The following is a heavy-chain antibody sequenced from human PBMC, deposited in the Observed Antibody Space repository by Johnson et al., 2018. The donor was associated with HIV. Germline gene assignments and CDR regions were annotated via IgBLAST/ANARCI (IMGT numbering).Heavy chain of an antibody. CDR3: AKDYYDSSGYLVGDAFDI. D-gene: IGHD3-22*01. J-gene: IGHJ3*02. CDR1: GFTFSSYA. V-gene: IGHV3-30*04. CDR2: IWYDGSNK. Sequence: QVQLVESGGGVVQPGRSLRLSCAASGFTFSSYAMHWVRQAPGKGLEWVAVIWYDGSNKYYADSVKGRFTISRDNSKNTLYLQMNSLRAEDTAVYYCAKDYYDSSGYLVGDAFDIWGQGTMVTVSS.